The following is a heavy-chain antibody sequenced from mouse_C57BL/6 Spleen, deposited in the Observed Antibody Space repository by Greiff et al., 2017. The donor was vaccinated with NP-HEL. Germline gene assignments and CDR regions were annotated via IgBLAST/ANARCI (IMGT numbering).Heavy chain of an antibody. V-gene: IGHV1-69*01. CDR3: ARLRYWYFDV. J-gene: IGHJ1*03. D-gene: IGHD1-1*01. CDR1: GYTFTSYW. Sequence: VQLQQPGAELVMPGASVKLSCKASGYTFTSYWMHWVKQRPGQGLEWIGEIDPSDSYTNYNQKFKGKSTLTVDKSSSTAYMQLSSLTSEDSAVYYCARLRYWYFDVWGTVTTVTVSS. CDR2: IDPSDSYT.